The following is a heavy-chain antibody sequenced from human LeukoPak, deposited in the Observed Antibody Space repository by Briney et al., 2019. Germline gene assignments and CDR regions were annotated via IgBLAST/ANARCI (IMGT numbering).Heavy chain of an antibody. CDR1: GFTFSSHN. V-gene: IGHV3-15*01. CDR3: TTPDSRGSGSKWSLNH. Sequence: PGGSLRLSCAASGFTFSSHNMNWVRQAPGKGLEWVGRVKSKNDGGTIDYAAAVKDRFIISRDDSKNMLYLQMNSLKTEDTAMYYCTTPDSRGSGSKWSLNHWGQGTPVTVSS. D-gene: IGHD3-22*01. J-gene: IGHJ4*02. CDR2: VKSKNDGGTI.